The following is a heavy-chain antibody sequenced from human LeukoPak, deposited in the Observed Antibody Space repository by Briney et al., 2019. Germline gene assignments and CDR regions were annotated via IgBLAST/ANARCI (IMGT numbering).Heavy chain of an antibody. J-gene: IGHJ6*02. CDR1: AVTFSSNW. CDR3: VSLDGVYYYHMDV. CDR2: IDQDGSRK. Sequence: GGSLRLSCVVSAVTFSSNWMSWVRQAPGKGLEWVANIDQDGSRKYYVDSVKGRFTISRDNAKNSLYLQMNSLRVDDTAVYYCVSLDGVYYYHMDVWGQGTTVIVSS. V-gene: IGHV3-7*01. D-gene: IGHD3/OR15-3a*01.